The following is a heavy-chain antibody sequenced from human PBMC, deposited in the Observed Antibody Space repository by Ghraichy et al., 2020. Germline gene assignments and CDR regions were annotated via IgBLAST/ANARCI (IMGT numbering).Heavy chain of an antibody. CDR1: GGSVSSGSHY. CDR3: ARDRGGDYDSSGYIARHWFDP. J-gene: IGHJ5*02. Sequence: SETLSLTCTVSGGSVSSGSHYWSWIRQPPGKGLEWIGYIYYSGGTDYNPSLKSRVTISIDTSKNQFSLKLSSVTAADTAVYYCARDRGGDYDSSGYIARHWFDPWGQGTLVTVSS. CDR2: IYYSGGT. D-gene: IGHD3-22*01. V-gene: IGHV4-61*01.